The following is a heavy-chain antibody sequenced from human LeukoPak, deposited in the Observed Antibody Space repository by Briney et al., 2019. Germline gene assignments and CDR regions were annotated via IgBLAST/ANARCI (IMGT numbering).Heavy chain of an antibody. D-gene: IGHD2-2*01. Sequence: PGRSLRLSCAASGFTFSSYWMSWFRQAPGKGLEWVANIKEDGSERFHVDSVKGRFTISKDNAKNSLYLQMNGLRAEDTAVYYCARGAYQLEHWGQGALVTVSS. J-gene: IGHJ4*02. CDR2: IKEDGSER. CDR3: ARGAYQLEH. V-gene: IGHV3-7*03. CDR1: GFTFSSYW.